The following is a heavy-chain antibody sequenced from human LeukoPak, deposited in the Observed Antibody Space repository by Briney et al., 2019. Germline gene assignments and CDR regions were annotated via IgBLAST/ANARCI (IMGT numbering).Heavy chain of an antibody. V-gene: IGHV4-59*01. Sequence: SETLSLTCTVSGGSISSYYWSWIRRPPGKGLEWIGYIYYSGSTNYNPSLKSRVTISVDTSKNQFSLKLSSVTAADTAVYYCARAAARYSSGWYSPFDPWGQGTLVTVSS. D-gene: IGHD6-19*01. CDR2: IYYSGST. CDR1: GGSISSYY. J-gene: IGHJ5*02. CDR3: ARAAARYSSGWYSPFDP.